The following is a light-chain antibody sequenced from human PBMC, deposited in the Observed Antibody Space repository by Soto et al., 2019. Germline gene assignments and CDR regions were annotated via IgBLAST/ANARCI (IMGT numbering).Light chain of an antibody. CDR3: QQYNNWPQT. CDR1: QSVSSN. CDR2: GAS. V-gene: IGKV3-15*01. Sequence: EMVMTQSPATLSVSPGERATHSCRASQSVSSNLAWYQQKPGQAPRLLIYGASTRATSIPARFSGSGSGTEFTLTISSLQSEDFAVYYCQQYNNWPQTFGQGTKVEIK. J-gene: IGKJ1*01.